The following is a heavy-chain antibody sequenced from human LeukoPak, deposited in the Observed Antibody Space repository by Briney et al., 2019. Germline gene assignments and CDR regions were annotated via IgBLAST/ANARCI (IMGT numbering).Heavy chain of an antibody. CDR3: ARDGLGSAFDY. V-gene: IGHV3-7*01. CDR2: IKQDGSEE. D-gene: IGHD3/OR15-3a*01. J-gene: IGHJ4*02. CDR1: GFTFSSYW. Sequence: GGSLRLSCAASGFTFSSYWMTWVRQAPGKGLEWVANIKQDGSEEYYVDSVKGRFTIPRDNAKNSLYLQMNSLRAEDTAVYYCARDGLGSAFDYWAREPWSPSPQ.